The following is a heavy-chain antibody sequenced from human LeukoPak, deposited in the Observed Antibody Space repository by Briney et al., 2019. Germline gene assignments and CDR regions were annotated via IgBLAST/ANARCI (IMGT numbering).Heavy chain of an antibody. D-gene: IGHD5-24*01. V-gene: IGHV3-30*03. Sequence: GGSLRLSCAASGVTFSSYSIHWVRQAPGKGLEWVAVILYDGSNKNYVDSVQGRFTISRDNSQNTLSLQMNSLRAEDTAVYYCARDPGDGYNYLHDWGQGTLVTVSS. CDR3: ARDPGDGYNYLHD. CDR1: GVTFSSYS. CDR2: ILYDGSNK. J-gene: IGHJ4*02.